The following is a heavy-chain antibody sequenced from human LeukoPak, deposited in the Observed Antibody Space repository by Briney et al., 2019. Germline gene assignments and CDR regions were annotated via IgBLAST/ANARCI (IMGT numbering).Heavy chain of an antibody. CDR1: GFTFSSYA. CDR2: ISDTSTNT. D-gene: IGHD3-10*01. Sequence: SGGSLRLSCAASGFTFSSYAMSWVRQAPGKGLEWVSTISDTSTNTYYADSVTGRFTISRDNSMNPLYLQMNSLRAEDTAIYFCAKVPYPDYGSWRPPFMDVWGQGTTVAVSS. J-gene: IGHJ6*02. V-gene: IGHV3-23*01. CDR3: AKVPYPDYGSWRPPFMDV.